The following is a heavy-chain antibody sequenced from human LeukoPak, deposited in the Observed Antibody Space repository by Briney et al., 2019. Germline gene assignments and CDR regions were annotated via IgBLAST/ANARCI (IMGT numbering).Heavy chain of an antibody. CDR3: AKDVDYDSSGYPDY. V-gene: IGHV3-30*18. D-gene: IGHD3-22*01. Sequence: GRSLRLSCAASGFTFSSYGMRWVRQAPGKGLEWVAVISYDGSNKYYADSVKGRFTISRDNSKNTLYLQMNSLRAEDTAVYYCAKDVDYDSSGYPDYWGQGTLVTVSS. CDR2: ISYDGSNK. J-gene: IGHJ4*02. CDR1: GFTFSSYG.